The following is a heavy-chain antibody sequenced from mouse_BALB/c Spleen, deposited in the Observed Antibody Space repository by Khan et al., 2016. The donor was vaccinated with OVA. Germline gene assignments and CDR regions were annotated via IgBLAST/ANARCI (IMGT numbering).Heavy chain of an antibody. J-gene: IGHJ3*01. V-gene: IGHV5-9-3*01. CDR3: ARELFTTLVATPFPY. CDR2: IRSGGNYT. Sequence: EVELVESGGGLVKPGGSLKLSCPASGFTFSNYVMSWVRQTPEKRLEWVATIRSGGNYTFYPDSVQGRFTISRDNARNTLSLQMSSLRSEDTAIYYCARELFTTLVATPFPYWGQGTLVTVSA. CDR1: GFTFSNYV. D-gene: IGHD1-1*01.